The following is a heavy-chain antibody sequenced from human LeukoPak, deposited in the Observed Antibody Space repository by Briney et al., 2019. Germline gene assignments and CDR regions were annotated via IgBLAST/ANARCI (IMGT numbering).Heavy chain of an antibody. CDR1: GFTFSNVW. CDR3: ARDNRGKDY. CDR2: IKDDGSDK. D-gene: IGHD7-27*01. V-gene: IGHV3-7*01. J-gene: IGHJ4*02. Sequence: GGSLRLSCAASGFTFSNVWMSWVRQAPGKGLECVAKIKDDGSDKYYVDSVKGRFTISRDNAKNSLYLQMNSLRAEDTAVYYCARDNRGKDYRGQGTLVTVSS.